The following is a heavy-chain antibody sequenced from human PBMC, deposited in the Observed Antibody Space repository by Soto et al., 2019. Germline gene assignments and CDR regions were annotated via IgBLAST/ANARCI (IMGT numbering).Heavy chain of an antibody. D-gene: IGHD6-19*01. V-gene: IGHV1-18*01. CDR2: ISAYNGDT. CDR3: ARDRGVAPPVAGNTHYYYYMDV. J-gene: IGHJ6*03. Sequence: GASVKVSCKASGYSFPNYGITWVRQAPGQGFEWMGWISAYNGDTNYAQKLQGRVTMTTDASTSTAYLELRSLRSDDTAVYYCARDRGVAPPVAGNTHYYYYMDVWGKGTTVTVSS. CDR1: GYSFPNYG.